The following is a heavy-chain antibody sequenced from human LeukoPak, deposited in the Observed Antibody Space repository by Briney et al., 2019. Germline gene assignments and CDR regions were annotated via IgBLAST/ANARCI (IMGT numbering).Heavy chain of an antibody. CDR2: INHSGST. Sequence: SETLSLTCAVYGGSFSGYYWSWIRQPPGKGLEWIGEINHSGSTNYNPSLKSRVTISVDTSKSQFSLKLSSVTAADTAVYYCASTGSRSYYYYGMDVWGQGTTVTVSS. V-gene: IGHV4-34*01. CDR3: ASTGSRSYYYYGMDV. CDR1: GGSFSGYY. J-gene: IGHJ6*02.